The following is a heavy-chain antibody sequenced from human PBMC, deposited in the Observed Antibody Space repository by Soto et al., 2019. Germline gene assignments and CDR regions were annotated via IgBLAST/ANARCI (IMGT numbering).Heavy chain of an antibody. CDR1: GGTFSTSA. D-gene: IGHD1-1*01. Sequence: QVQLVQSGAEVKKPGSSVKVSCKTSGGTFSTSAISWVRQAPGQGLEWVGGIMPVFPTPDYAQNFQGRVTITADDSTTTADRELTSLRADDTAVYYCARDKDRLQLGGNYYYILDDWGQGTAITVSS. CDR3: ARDKDRLQLGGNYYYILDD. V-gene: IGHV1-69*12. J-gene: IGHJ6*02. CDR2: IMPVFPTP.